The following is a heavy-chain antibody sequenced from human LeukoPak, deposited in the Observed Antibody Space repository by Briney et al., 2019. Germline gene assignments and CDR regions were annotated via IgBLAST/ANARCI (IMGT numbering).Heavy chain of an antibody. V-gene: IGHV3-23*01. J-gene: IGHJ5*02. CDR2: ISGSGGST. Sequence: QPGGSLRLSCAASGFTFSSYAMSWVRQAPGKGLEWVSAISGSGGSTYYADSVKGRFTISRDNSKNTLYLQMNSLRAEDTAVYYCTTDPPVTMVRGVTWGQGTLVTVSS. D-gene: IGHD3-10*01. CDR3: TTDPPVTMVRGVT. CDR1: GFTFSSYA.